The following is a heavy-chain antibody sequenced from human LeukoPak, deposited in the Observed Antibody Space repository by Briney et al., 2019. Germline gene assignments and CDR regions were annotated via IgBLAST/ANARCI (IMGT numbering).Heavy chain of an antibody. CDR3: AKDGSIFGVVPDYFDY. J-gene: IGHJ4*02. CDR1: GFTFSSYA. CDR2: ISGSGGST. Sequence: GGSLRLSCAASGFTFSSYAMSWVRQAPGKGLEWVSAISGSGGSTYYADSVKGRFTISRDNSKNTLYLQMNSRRAEDTAVYDCAKDGSIFGVVPDYFDYWGQGTLVTVSS. V-gene: IGHV3-23*01. D-gene: IGHD3-3*01.